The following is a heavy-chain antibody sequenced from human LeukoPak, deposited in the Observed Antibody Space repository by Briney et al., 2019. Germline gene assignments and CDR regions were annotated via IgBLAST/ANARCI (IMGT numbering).Heavy chain of an antibody. D-gene: IGHD3-22*01. CDR1: GFTFSSYG. CDR2: IRYDGSNK. V-gene: IGHV3-30*02. Sequence: PGGSLRLSCAASGFTFSSYGMHWVRQAPGKGLEWVAFIRYDGSNKYYADSVKGRFTISRDNAKNSLYLQMNSLRAEDTALYYCARDRDSSGYSNDAFDIWGQGTMVTVSS. J-gene: IGHJ3*02. CDR3: ARDRDSSGYSNDAFDI.